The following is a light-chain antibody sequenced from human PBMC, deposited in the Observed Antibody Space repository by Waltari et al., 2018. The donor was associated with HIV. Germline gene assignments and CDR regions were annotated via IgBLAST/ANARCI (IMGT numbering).Light chain of an antibody. CDR2: EVS. J-gene: IGLJ3*02. V-gene: IGLV2-14*01. CDR3: SSYTSISTLV. CDR1: SSDVGRYAS. Sequence: QSALTQPASVSGSPGQSIPISCTGTSSDVGRYASVSWYQQHPGKAPKFMIYEVSNRPSWVSNRFSGSKSGNTASLTISGLQAEDEADYYCSSYTSISTLVFGGGTKLTVL.